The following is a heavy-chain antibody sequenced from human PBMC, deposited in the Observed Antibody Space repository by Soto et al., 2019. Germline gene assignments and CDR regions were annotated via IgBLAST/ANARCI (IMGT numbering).Heavy chain of an antibody. D-gene: IGHD2-15*01. V-gene: IGHV4-30-2*01. Sequence: LQLQESGSGQVKPSQTLSLTCAVSGGSISSGGYSWSWIRQPPGKGLEWIGYIYHSGSTYYNPSLKSRVTISVDRSKNQFSLKLSSVTAADTAVYYCARANIGGSTRTVFFDLWGRGTLVTVSS. CDR2: IYHSGST. J-gene: IGHJ2*01. CDR1: GGSISSGGYS. CDR3: ARANIGGSTRTVFFDL.